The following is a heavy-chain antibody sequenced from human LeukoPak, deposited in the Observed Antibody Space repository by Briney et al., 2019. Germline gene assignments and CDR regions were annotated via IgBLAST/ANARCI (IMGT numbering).Heavy chain of an antibody. CDR3: ARGSVTTALDY. V-gene: IGHV3-21*01. CDR2: ISSSSSHI. J-gene: IGHJ4*02. CDR1: GFTFSSYN. D-gene: IGHD4-17*01. Sequence: GGSLRLSCAASGFTFSSYNMNWVRQAPGKGLEWVSSISSSSSHIYYADSVKGRFTISRDNAKNSLYLQMNSLRAEDTAVYYCARGSVTTALDYWGQGTLVTVSS.